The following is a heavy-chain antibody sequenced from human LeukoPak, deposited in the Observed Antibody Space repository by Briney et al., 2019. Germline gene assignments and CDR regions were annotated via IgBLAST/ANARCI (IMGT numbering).Heavy chain of an antibody. V-gene: IGHV1-18*01. J-gene: IGHJ4*02. CDR2: ISAYNGNT. CDR1: GYTFTSYG. Sequence: ASVKVSCKASGYTFTSYGISWVRQAPGQGLEWMGWISAYNGNTNYAQKLQGRVTMTTDTSTSTAYMELRSLRSDDTAVYYCARLMYCSNTSCSTLPFDYWGQGTLVTVSS. D-gene: IGHD2-2*01. CDR3: ARLMYCSNTSCSTLPFDY.